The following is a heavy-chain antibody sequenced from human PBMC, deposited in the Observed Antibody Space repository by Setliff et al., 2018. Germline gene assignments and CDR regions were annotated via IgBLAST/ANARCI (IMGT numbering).Heavy chain of an antibody. CDR1: GNALTELS. CDR3: ATCVGTSWYDYNFYMDV. V-gene: IGHV1-24*01. Sequence: ASVKVSCKLSGNALTELSMHWVRQAPGGGPEWVGGFDPQGGEIIYAQKFQGRITMTEDTSTNTAYMELSSLRSEDTAVYYCATCVGTSWYDYNFYMDVWGIGTKVTVSS. D-gene: IGHD1-26*01. J-gene: IGHJ6*03. CDR2: FDPQGGEI.